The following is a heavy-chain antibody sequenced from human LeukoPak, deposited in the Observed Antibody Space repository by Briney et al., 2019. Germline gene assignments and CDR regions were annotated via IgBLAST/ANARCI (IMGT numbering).Heavy chain of an antibody. Sequence: QSGGSLRLSCAASGFTFSNAWMSWVRQAPGKGLEWVSVIYSGGSTYYADSVKGRFTISRDNSKNTLYLQMNSLRAEDTAVYYCARVVGATYGMDVWGQGTTVTVSS. CDR1: GFTFSNAW. D-gene: IGHD1-26*01. CDR2: IYSGGST. J-gene: IGHJ6*02. V-gene: IGHV3-53*01. CDR3: ARVVGATYGMDV.